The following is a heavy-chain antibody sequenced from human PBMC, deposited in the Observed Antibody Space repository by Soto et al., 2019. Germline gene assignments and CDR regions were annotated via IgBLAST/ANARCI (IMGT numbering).Heavy chain of an antibody. CDR3: AHSFLSTPYRPPGNFDY. CDR1: GFSLSTSGVG. D-gene: IGHD3-16*01. CDR2: IYWDDDK. V-gene: IGHV2-5*02. Sequence: SGPTLVNPTQTLTLTCTFSGFSLSTSGVGVGWIRQPPGKALEWLALIYWDDDKRYSPSLKSRLTITKDTSKNQVVLTMTNMDPVDTATYYCAHSFLSTPYRPPGNFDYWGQGTLVTVSS. J-gene: IGHJ4*02.